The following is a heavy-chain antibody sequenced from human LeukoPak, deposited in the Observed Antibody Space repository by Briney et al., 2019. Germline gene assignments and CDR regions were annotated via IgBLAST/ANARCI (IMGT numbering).Heavy chain of an antibody. CDR2: ISYDGSDK. J-gene: IGHJ4*02. Sequence: GGSLRLSCAASGFTFTNYGMHWVRQAPGKGLEWVTFISYDGSDKYYADSVKGRFTISRDNSINTLYLQMNSLRPEDTAMYYCARDPSDGFHKGEDYWGQGTLVTVSS. CDR3: ARDPSDGFHKGEDY. D-gene: IGHD5-24*01. CDR1: GFTFTNYG. V-gene: IGHV3-30*03.